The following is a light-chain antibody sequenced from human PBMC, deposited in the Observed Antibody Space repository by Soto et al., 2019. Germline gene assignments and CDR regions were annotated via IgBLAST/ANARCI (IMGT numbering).Light chain of an antibody. CDR1: SSNIGAGYD. J-gene: IGLJ1*01. CDR3: QSYATRLSGSV. Sequence: QSVLGEPPSVSVAPAQRFTISCTGSSSNIGAGYDIHWYQQLPGTAPKLLIYDNDNRPSGVPDRFSGSKSGTQASLAITGLQAEDEADYSCQSYATRLSGSVFGTGTKVTVL. V-gene: IGLV1-40*01. CDR2: DND.